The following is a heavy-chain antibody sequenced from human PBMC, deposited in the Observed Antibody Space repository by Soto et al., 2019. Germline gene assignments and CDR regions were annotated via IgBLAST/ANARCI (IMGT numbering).Heavy chain of an antibody. CDR3: ARTTYYYGSGSYGFDY. CDR1: GFTFSSYA. V-gene: IGHV3-48*02. Sequence: PGGSLRLSCAASGFTFSSYAMSWVRQAPGKGLEWVSYISSSSSTIYYADSVKGRFTISRDNAKNSLYLQMNSLRDEDTAVYYCARTTYYYGSGSYGFDYWGQGTLVTVSS. J-gene: IGHJ4*02. CDR2: ISSSSSTI. D-gene: IGHD3-10*01.